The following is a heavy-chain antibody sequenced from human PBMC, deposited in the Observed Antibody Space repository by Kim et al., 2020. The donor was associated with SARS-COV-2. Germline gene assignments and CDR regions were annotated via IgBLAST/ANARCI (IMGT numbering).Heavy chain of an antibody. J-gene: IGHJ5*02. CDR2: FDPEDGET. CDR1: GYTLTELS. V-gene: IGHV1-24*01. CDR3: ATTTAFCSGYYCSVNWFDP. Sequence: ASVKVSCKVSGYTLTELSMHWVRQAPGKGLEWMGGFDPEDGETIYAQKFQGRVTMTEDTSTDTAYMELSSLRSEDTAVYYCATTTAFCSGYYCSVNWFDPWGQGTLVTVSS. D-gene: IGHD3-22*01.